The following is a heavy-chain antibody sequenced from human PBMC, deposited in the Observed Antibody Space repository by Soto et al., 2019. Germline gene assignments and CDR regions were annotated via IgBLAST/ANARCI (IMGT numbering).Heavy chain of an antibody. V-gene: IGHV3-23*01. CDR2: ISGSGGST. D-gene: IGHD3-10*01. Sequence: GGSLRLSCAASGFTFSSYAMSWVRQAPGKGQEWVSAISGSGGSTYYADSVKGRLTISRDNSKNTLYLQMNSLRAEDTPVYFSSNDMILSFAQLFPLDYSAQGTLVTVSS. J-gene: IGHJ4*02. CDR1: GFTFSSYA. CDR3: SNDMILSFAQLFPLDY.